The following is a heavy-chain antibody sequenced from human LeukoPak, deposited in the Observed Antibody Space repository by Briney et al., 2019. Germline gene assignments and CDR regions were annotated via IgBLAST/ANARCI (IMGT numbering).Heavy chain of an antibody. V-gene: IGHV4-31*03. Sequence: SETLSLTCTVSGGSISSGGYYWSWIRQHPGKGLEWIGYIYYSGSTYYNPSLKSRVTISVDTSKNQFSLKLSPVTAADTAVYYCARLGIAVAGKEDYWGQGTLVTVSS. CDR1: GGSISSGGYY. J-gene: IGHJ4*02. CDR3: ARLGIAVAGKEDY. CDR2: IYYSGST. D-gene: IGHD6-19*01.